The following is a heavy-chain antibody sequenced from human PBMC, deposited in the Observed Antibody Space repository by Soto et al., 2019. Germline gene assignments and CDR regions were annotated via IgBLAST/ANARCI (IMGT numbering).Heavy chain of an antibody. Sequence: SQTLSLTCAISGDSVSSNSAAWNWIRQSPSRGLEWLGRTYYRSKWYNDYAVSVKSRITINPDTSKNQFSLQLNSVTPGDTAVYYCARFKGMATSPYYYYGMDVWGQGTTVTVSS. V-gene: IGHV6-1*01. CDR2: TYYRSKWYN. CDR3: ARFKGMATSPYYYYGMDV. J-gene: IGHJ6*02. D-gene: IGHD2-2*01. CDR1: GDSVSSNSAA.